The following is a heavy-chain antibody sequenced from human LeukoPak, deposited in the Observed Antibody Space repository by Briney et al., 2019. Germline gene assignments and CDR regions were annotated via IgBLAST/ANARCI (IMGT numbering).Heavy chain of an antibody. V-gene: IGHV4-39*07. CDR3: ARGLGYDFWSGYPPFDY. J-gene: IGHJ4*02. D-gene: IGHD3-3*01. CDR1: GGSISSGSFY. CDR2: IYYSGST. Sequence: SETLSLTCTVSGGSISSGSFYWGWIRQPPGKGLEWIGSIYYSGSTYYNPSLQSRVTISVDTSKNQFSLKLSSVTAADTAVYYCARGLGYDFWSGYPPFDYWGQGTLVTVSS.